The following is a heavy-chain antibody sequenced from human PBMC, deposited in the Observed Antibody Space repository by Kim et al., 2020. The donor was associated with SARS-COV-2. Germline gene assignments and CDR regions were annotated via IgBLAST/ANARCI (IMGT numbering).Heavy chain of an antibody. V-gene: IGHV3-64D*09. CDR3: VKDDYGDYEGWFDP. Sequence: AYSVKGRFTLSRDNSKNTLYLQISSLRAEDTAVYYCVKDDYGDYEGWFDPWGQGTPVTVSS. J-gene: IGHJ5*02. D-gene: IGHD4-17*01.